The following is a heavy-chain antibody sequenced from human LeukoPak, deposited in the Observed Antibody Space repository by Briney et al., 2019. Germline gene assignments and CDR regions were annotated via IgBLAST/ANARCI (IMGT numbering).Heavy chain of an antibody. J-gene: IGHJ5*02. CDR1: GFTFSSYE. CDR3: AREERWFGELFTWFDP. Sequence: QPGGSLRLSCAASGFTFSSYEMNWVRQAPGKGLEWVSYISSSGSTIYYADSVKGRFTISRDNAKNSLYLQMNSLRAEDTAVYYCAREERWFGELFTWFDPWGQGTLVTLSS. D-gene: IGHD3-10*01. V-gene: IGHV3-48*03. CDR2: ISSSGSTI.